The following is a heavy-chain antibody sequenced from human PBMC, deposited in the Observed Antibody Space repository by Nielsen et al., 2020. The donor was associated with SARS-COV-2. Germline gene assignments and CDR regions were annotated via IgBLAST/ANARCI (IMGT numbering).Heavy chain of an antibody. CDR3: ARNIHSTGLSYYYYYGMDV. Sequence: ASVKVSCKASGYTFTSYYMHWVRQAPGQGLEWMGIINPSGGSTSYAQKFQGRVTMTRDTSTSTVYMELSSLRSEDTAVYYCARNIHSTGLSYYYYYGMDVWGQGTTVTVSS. D-gene: IGHD2-2*01. V-gene: IGHV1-46*01. J-gene: IGHJ6*02. CDR2: INPSGGST. CDR1: GYTFTSYY.